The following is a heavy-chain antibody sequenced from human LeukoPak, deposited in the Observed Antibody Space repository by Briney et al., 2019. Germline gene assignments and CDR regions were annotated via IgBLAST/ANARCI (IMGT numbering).Heavy chain of an antibody. J-gene: IGHJ4*02. CDR3: AKERVYGERH. V-gene: IGHV3-30*02. Sequence: GGSLRLSCAASGFTFSRYGMHWVRHAPGKGLEWVAFIRYVGSNKYYADSVKGGFTISRDSSKNTLYLQMNSLRAEDTAVYYCAKERVYGERHWGQGTLVTVSS. CDR2: IRYVGSNK. D-gene: IGHD4-17*01. CDR1: GFTFSRYG.